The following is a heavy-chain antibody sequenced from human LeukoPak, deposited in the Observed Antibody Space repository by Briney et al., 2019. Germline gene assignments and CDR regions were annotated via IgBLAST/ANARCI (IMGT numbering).Heavy chain of an antibody. Sequence: SETLSLTCTVSGASISSSYWSWIQQPPGKGLEWIAYIYYSGSTNYNPSLKSRVTISVDTSRNQFSLKLSSVTAADAAVYYCARDIAARYWGQGTLVTVSS. D-gene: IGHD6-13*01. V-gene: IGHV4-59*01. CDR1: GASISSSY. CDR2: IYYSGST. CDR3: ARDIAARY. J-gene: IGHJ4*02.